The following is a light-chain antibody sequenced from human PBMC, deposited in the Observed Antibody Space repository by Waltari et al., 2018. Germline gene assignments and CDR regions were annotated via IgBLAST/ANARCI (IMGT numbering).Light chain of an antibody. CDR3: QQENDWPPRDK. V-gene: IGKV3-15*01. J-gene: IGKJ2*01. CDR1: HIVTTN. Sequence: EIFMTQSPAPLSVSPGARATLSCRASHIVTTNLAWYQQTPGQPPRLLIYGASTRATGIPSRFSGRWYGTDVTLTNNSLQSEDFAGYFCQQENDWPPRDKFGQGTKLKMK. CDR2: GAS.